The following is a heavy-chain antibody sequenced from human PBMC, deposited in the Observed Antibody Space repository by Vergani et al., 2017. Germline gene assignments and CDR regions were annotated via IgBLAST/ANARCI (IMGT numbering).Heavy chain of an antibody. V-gene: IGHV5-51*01. D-gene: IGHD3-22*01. CDR3: ARGKSYYDSSGYSHYFDY. CDR2: IYPGDSDT. Sequence: EVQLVQSGAGVKKPGESLKISCKGSGYSFTSYWIGWVRQMPGKGLEWMGIIYPGDSDTRYSPSFQGQVTISADKSISTAYLQWSSLKASDTAMYYCARGKSYYDSSGYSHYFDYWGQGTLVTVSS. CDR1: GYSFTSYW. J-gene: IGHJ4*02.